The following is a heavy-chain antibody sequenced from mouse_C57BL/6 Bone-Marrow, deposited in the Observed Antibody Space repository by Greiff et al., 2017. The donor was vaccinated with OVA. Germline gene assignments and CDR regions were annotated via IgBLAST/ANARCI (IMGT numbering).Heavy chain of an antibody. J-gene: IGHJ4*01. CDR1: GYTFTSYW. Sequence: QVQLQQPGAELVKPGASVKMSCKASGYTFTSYWITWVKQRPGQGLEWIGDIYPGSGSTNYNEKFKSKATLTVDTSSSTAYMQLSSLTSEDSAVYYCARSVEGLYYSSSYAMDYWGQGTSVTVSS. CDR2: IYPGSGST. D-gene: IGHD2-5*01. V-gene: IGHV1-55*01. CDR3: ARSVEGLYYSSSYAMDY.